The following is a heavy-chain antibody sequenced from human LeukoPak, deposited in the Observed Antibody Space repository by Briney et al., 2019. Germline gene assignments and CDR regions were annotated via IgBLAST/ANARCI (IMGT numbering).Heavy chain of an antibody. J-gene: IGHJ4*02. CDR2: FDPEDGET. CDR3: ARGDYSSGWTMDY. Sequence: PRASVNVSCMLSGYTLTELSMRWVRPAPGEGREWVGGFDPEDGETIYAQKSQGRVTMTEDTSINTAYMELSSLRSEDTAVYYCARGDYSSGWTMDYWGQGTLVTVSS. CDR1: GYTLTELS. D-gene: IGHD6-19*01. V-gene: IGHV1-24*01.